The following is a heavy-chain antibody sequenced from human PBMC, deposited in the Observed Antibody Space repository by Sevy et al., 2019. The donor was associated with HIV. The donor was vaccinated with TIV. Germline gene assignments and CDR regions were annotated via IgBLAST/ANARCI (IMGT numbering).Heavy chain of an antibody. CDR1: GFTFSNAW. J-gene: IGHJ4*02. V-gene: IGHV3-15*01. Sequence: GGSLRLSCAASGFTFSNAWMSWVRQAPGKGLEWVGRIKSKTDGGTTDYAAPVKGRFTISREDSKNTLYLQMNSLKTEDTAVYYYTTDRPDRLAVAGNLDYWGQGTLVTVSS. CDR2: IKSKTDGGTT. CDR3: TTDRPDRLAVAGNLDY. D-gene: IGHD6-19*01.